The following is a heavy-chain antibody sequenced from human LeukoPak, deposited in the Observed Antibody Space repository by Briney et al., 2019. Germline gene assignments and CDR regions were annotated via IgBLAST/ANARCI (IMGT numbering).Heavy chain of an antibody. J-gene: IGHJ4*02. D-gene: IGHD6-13*01. CDR1: GFTFNSYA. CDR2: ISGSGGRT. V-gene: IGHV3-23*01. Sequence: PGGSLRLSCATSGFTFNSYAMSWVRQAPGKGLEWVSVISGSGGRTYYTDSVKGRFTISRDNSKNTLYLQMNSLRAEDTAVYYCAKDGGISSLYSAFDYWGQGTLVTVSS. CDR3: AKDGGISSLYSAFDY.